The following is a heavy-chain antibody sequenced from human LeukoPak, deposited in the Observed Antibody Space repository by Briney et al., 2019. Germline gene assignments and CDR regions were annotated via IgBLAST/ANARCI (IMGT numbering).Heavy chain of an antibody. J-gene: IGHJ4*02. Sequence: GGSLRLSCAASGFTFSSYGMHWVRQAPGKGLEWVAVISYDGSNKYYADSVKGRFTISRDNSKNTLYLQMNSLRAEDTAVYYCAKDEDTAMVKFFSLDYWGQGTLVTVSS. D-gene: IGHD5-18*01. CDR3: AKDEDTAMVKFFSLDY. CDR2: ISYDGSNK. CDR1: GFTFSSYG. V-gene: IGHV3-30*18.